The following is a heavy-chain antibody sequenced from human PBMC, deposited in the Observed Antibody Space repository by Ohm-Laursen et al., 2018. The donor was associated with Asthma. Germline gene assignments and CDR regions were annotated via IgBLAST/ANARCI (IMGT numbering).Heavy chain of an antibody. CDR2: IGAYNGDT. V-gene: IGHV1-18*01. CDR1: GYTCSSYG. CDR3: TRDIGYGDDTFDS. Sequence: GASVKVSCKSSGYTCSSYGISWVRQAPGQGLEWMGWIGAYNGDTNYAQRLQGRITLTTDTFTSTAYMELRSLRSDDTAVYYCTRDIGYGDDTFDSWGQGTLVTVSS. D-gene: IGHD4-17*01. J-gene: IGHJ4*02.